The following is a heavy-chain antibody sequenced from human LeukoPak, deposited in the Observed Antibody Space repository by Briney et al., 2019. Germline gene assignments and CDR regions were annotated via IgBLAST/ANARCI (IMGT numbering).Heavy chain of an antibody. J-gene: IGHJ4*02. CDR1: GFTFSSYA. V-gene: IGHV3-23*01. CDR3: ARFGGTGYCSSTSCYPDY. Sequence: GGSLRLSCAASGFTFSSYAMSWVRQAPGKGLEWVSAISGSGGSTYYADSVKGRFTISRDNAKNSLYLQMNSLRAEDTAVYYCARFGGTGYCSSTSCYPDYWGQGTLVTVSS. D-gene: IGHD2-2*01. CDR2: ISGSGGST.